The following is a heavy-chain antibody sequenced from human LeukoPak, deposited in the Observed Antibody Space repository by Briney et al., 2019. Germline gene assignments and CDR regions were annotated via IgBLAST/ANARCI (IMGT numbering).Heavy chain of an antibody. J-gene: IGHJ4*02. Sequence: PSETLSLTCAVYGGSFSGYYWSWIRQPPGKGLEWIGEINHSGSTNYNPSLKSRVTISVDTSKNQFSLKLSPVTAADTAVYYCARGFPRLDYWGQGTLVTVSS. CDR2: INHSGST. CDR1: GGSFSGYY. V-gene: IGHV4-34*01. CDR3: ARGFPRLDY.